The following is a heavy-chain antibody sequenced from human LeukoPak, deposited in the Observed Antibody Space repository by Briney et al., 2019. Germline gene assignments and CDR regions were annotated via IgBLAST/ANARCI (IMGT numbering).Heavy chain of an antibody. V-gene: IGHV3-30*18. CDR3: AKDGSQILRFLEWLLAVDY. Sequence: GGSLRLSCAASGFTFSSYGMPWVRQAPGKGLEWVAVISYDGSNKYYADSVKGRFTISRDNSKNTLYLQMNSLRAEDTAVYYCAKDGSQILRFLEWLLAVDYWGQGTLVTVSS. CDR2: ISYDGSNK. CDR1: GFTFSSYG. D-gene: IGHD3-3*01. J-gene: IGHJ4*02.